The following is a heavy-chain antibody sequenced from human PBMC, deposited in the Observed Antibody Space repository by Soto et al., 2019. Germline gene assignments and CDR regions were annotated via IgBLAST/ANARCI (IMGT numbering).Heavy chain of an antibody. CDR2: ISYDGSNK. Sequence: TGGSLRLSCAASGFTFSSYGMHWVRQAPGKGLEWVAVISYDGSNKYYADSVKGRFTISRDNSKNTLYLQMNSLRAEDTAVYYCAKDFFSGYYDSSGYGLWGQGXLVTVSS. J-gene: IGHJ4*02. CDR3: AKDFFSGYYDSSGYGL. CDR1: GFTFSSYG. D-gene: IGHD3-22*01. V-gene: IGHV3-30*18.